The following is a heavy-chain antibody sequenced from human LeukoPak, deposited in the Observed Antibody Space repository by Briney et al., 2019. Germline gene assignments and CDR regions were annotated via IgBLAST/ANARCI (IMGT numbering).Heavy chain of an antibody. Sequence: SETLSLTCTVSGGSISSHYWSWIRQPPGKGLEGIGYIYYSGSTNYNPSLKSRVTISVDTSKNQFSLKLSSVTAADTAVYYCARSGRDGYIDFDYWGQGTLVTVSS. D-gene: IGHD5-24*01. CDR2: IYYSGST. V-gene: IGHV4-59*11. J-gene: IGHJ4*02. CDR1: GGSISSHY. CDR3: ARSGRDGYIDFDY.